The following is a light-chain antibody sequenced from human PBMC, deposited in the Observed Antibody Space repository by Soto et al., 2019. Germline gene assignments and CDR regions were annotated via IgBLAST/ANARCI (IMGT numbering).Light chain of an antibody. Sequence: QSALTQPRSVSGSPGQSVTLSCTGTSSDVGGYKYVSWYQQHPGKAPKLMIYDVTKRPSGVPDRFSGSKSGNTASLTISGLQVEDEADYYCCSYAGSNTLVFGGGTQLTVL. CDR3: CSYAGSNTLV. CDR2: DVT. CDR1: SSDVGGYKY. J-gene: IGLJ2*01. V-gene: IGLV2-11*01.